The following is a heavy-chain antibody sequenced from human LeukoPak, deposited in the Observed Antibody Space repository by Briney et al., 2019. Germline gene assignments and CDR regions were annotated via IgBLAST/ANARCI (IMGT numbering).Heavy chain of an antibody. Sequence: GGSLRLSCAASGFTVSSNYMSWVRQAPGKGLEWVSAISGSGGSTYYADSVKGRFTISRDNSKNTLYLQMNSLRAEDTAVYYCAKAPDYGDYGACFDYWGQGTLVTVSS. D-gene: IGHD4-17*01. CDR3: AKAPDYGDYGACFDY. V-gene: IGHV3-23*01. CDR1: GFTVSSNY. J-gene: IGHJ4*02. CDR2: ISGSGGST.